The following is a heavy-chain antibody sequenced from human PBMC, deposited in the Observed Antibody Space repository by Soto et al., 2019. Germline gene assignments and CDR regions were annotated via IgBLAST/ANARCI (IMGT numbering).Heavy chain of an antibody. CDR3: ARRPGYSSGWFAD. V-gene: IGHV3-7*01. CDR1: GFTFSTYW. Sequence: EVQLVESGGGLVQPGGSLRLSCAASGFTFSTYWMSWVRQAPGKGLEWLANIKQDGSEKYYVDSVKGRFTVSRDNAKNSLYLQMNSLRAEDTAVYYCARRPGYSSGWFADWGQGTLVTFS. D-gene: IGHD6-19*01. J-gene: IGHJ4*02. CDR2: IKQDGSEK.